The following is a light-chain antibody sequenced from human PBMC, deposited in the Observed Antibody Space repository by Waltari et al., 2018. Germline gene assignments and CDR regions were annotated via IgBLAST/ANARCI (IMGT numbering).Light chain of an antibody. CDR2: DAT. CDR1: QSIGSN. J-gene: IGKJ1*01. CDR3: QQYRDWPRT. V-gene: IGKV3-15*01. Sequence: EIVMTQSPATLSVSPGESAPPSCRASQSIGSNLAWYQQKPGQAPRLLIYDATTRDTDIAARFSGSGSGTEFILTISSLQSEDFAVYFCQQYRDWPRTFGHGTKVETK.